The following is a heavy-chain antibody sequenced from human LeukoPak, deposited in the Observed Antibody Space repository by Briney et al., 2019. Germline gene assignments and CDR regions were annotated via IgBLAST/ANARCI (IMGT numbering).Heavy chain of an antibody. D-gene: IGHD6-19*01. J-gene: IGHJ4*02. CDR2: INHSGST. CDR1: GGSFSGYY. CDR3: ARAYSSGWYRGDY. Sequence: SETLSLTCAVYGGSFSGYYWSWIRQPPGKGLEGIGEINHSGSTNYNPSLKSRVTISVDTSKNQFSLKLSSVIAADTAVYYCARAYSSGWYRGDYWGQGTLVTVSS. V-gene: IGHV4-34*01.